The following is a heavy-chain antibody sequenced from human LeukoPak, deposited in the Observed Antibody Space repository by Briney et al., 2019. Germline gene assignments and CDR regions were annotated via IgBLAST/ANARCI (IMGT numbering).Heavy chain of an antibody. CDR3: AKDLEATTVITVDY. D-gene: IGHD4-23*01. J-gene: IGHJ4*02. CDR2: VFGGGAT. V-gene: IGHV3-53*01. CDR1: VSAY. Sequence: GGSLRLSCAASVSAYITWVRQAPGKGLEWVSVVFGGGATYYADSVKGRFTISRDNSKNTLYLQMNSLRAEDTAVYYCAKDLEATTVITVDYWGQGTLVTVSS.